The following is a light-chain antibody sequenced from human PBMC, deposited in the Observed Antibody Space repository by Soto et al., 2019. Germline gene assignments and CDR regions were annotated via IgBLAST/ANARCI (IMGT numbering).Light chain of an antibody. J-gene: IGKJ2*03. CDR2: KAS. CDR1: QSISNW. CDR3: QQYNSYRYS. Sequence: DIQMTQSPSTLSASVGDRVTITCRASQSISNWLAWYQQKPGKAPKLLIYKASSLESGVPSRFSGSGSGTEFTLTISSLQPDDFAIYYCQQYNSYRYSFGQGTKLEIK. V-gene: IGKV1-5*03.